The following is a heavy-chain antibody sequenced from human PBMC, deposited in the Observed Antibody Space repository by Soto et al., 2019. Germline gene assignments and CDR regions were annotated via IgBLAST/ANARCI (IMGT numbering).Heavy chain of an antibody. CDR1: GYSFTTSG. CDR3: ARRLYGDYDY. D-gene: IGHD4-17*01. J-gene: IGHJ4*02. V-gene: IGHV1-18*01. CDR2: ISTYNGNT. Sequence: ASVKVSCKASGYSFTTSGITWVRQAPGQGLEWMGWISTYNGNTNYAQKLQDRVTLTTDTSTSTAYMELRSLRSDDTAIYYCARRLYGDYDYWGQGTLVTVS.